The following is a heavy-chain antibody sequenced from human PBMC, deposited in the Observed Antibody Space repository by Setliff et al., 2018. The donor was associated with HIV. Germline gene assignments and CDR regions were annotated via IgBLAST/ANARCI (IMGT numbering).Heavy chain of an antibody. CDR2: IPYSGST. CDR1: GGSISNYY. V-gene: IGHV4-59*01. J-gene: IGHJ6*03. Sequence: SETLSLTCSVSGGSISNYYWSWIRQPPGEGLEWIGYIPYSGSTTYNPSLKSRVTISLDTSKNQFSLKVNSVTAADTAVYFCARDSFTVDYFMDVWGKGTPVTVSS. D-gene: IGHD3-10*01. CDR3: ARDSFTVDYFMDV.